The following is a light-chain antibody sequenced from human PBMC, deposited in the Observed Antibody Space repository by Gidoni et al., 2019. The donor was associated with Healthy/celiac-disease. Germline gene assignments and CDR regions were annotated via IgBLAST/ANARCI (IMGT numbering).Light chain of an antibody. J-gene: IGKJ2*04. V-gene: IGKV3-20*01. CDR2: GAS. CDR1: QSVSRSY. CDR3: QQYGSSPCS. Sequence: EIVLTQSPGTRSLSPGERATLSCRASQSVSRSYLAWYQQKPGQAPSLLIYGASSRATGIPDRFSGSVSGTDFTLTISRLEPEDFAVYYCQQYGSSPCSFGQGTKLEIK.